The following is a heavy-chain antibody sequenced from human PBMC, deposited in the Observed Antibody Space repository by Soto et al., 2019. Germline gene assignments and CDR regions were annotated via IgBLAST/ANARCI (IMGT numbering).Heavy chain of an antibody. J-gene: IGHJ6*02. Sequence: SETLSLTCTVSGCSISGYYWSWIRQPPGKGLEWIGYMYNTGSTVYNPSFKSRVTISVDTSKNQFSLKLNSVTAADTAVYYCARDLWGYCGTDCYPLDVWGQGTTVS. V-gene: IGHV4-59*01. D-gene: IGHD2-21*02. CDR2: MYNTGST. CDR1: GCSISGYY. CDR3: ARDLWGYCGTDCYPLDV.